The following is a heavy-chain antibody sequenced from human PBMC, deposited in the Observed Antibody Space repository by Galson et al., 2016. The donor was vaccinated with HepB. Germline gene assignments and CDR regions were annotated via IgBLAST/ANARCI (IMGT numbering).Heavy chain of an antibody. CDR2: IECDGTSP. J-gene: IGHJ4*02. CDR1: GFIFRNHQ. V-gene: IGHV3-74*01. CDR3: ARDLSGPDH. Sequence: SLRLSCAVSGFIFRNHQMHWIRQVPGKGLMWVARIECDGTSPIYAPSVKGRFTISSDSAENTVYLQMNRLRAEDTALYYCARDLSGPDHWGQGTQVTVSP.